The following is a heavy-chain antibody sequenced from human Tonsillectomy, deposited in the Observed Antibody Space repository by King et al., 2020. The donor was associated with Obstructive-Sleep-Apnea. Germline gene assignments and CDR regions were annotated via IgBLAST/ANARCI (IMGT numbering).Heavy chain of an antibody. J-gene: IGHJ6*02. CDR3: ASTVETAMVYYHYGMDV. CDR2: TYYSGST. CDR1: GGSISNYY. Sequence: VQLQESGPGLVKPSETLSLTCTVSGGSISNYYWSWIRQSPGKGLEWIGYTYYSGSTNYNPSLRSRVTISVDTSKNHFSLKLSSVTAADTAVYYCASTVETAMVYYHYGMDVWGQGTTVTVSS. D-gene: IGHD5-18*01. V-gene: IGHV4-59*01.